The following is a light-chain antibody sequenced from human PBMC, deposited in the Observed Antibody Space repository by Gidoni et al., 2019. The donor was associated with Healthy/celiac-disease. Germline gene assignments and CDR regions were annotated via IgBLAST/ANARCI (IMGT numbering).Light chain of an antibody. CDR2: DAS. CDR3: QQYDNLT. CDR1: QDISNY. V-gene: IGKV1-33*01. J-gene: IGKJ4*01. Sequence: DIQMTQSPSSLSASVGDRFTITCQASQDISNYLNWYQQKPGKAPKLLIYDASNLETGVPSRFSGSGSGTDFTFPISSLQPEDIATYYCQQYDNLTFGGGTKVEIK.